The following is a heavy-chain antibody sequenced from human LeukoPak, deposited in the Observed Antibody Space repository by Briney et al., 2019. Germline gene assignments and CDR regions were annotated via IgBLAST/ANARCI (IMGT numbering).Heavy chain of an antibody. Sequence: PGGSLRLSCAASGFTFSSYAMSWVRQAPGKGLEWVSAISGSGGSTYYADSVKGRFTISRDNSKNTLYLQMNSLRAEDTAVYYCAKGEDIVATDGSLEDYWGQGTLVTVSS. D-gene: IGHD5-12*01. CDR2: ISGSGGST. V-gene: IGHV3-23*01. J-gene: IGHJ4*02. CDR1: GFTFSSYA. CDR3: AKGEDIVATDGSLEDY.